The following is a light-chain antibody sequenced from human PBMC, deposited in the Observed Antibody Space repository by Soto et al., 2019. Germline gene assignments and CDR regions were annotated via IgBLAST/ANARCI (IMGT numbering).Light chain of an antibody. CDR1: QSVSSY. J-gene: IGKJ4*01. V-gene: IGKV3-11*01. Sequence: EVVLTQSPTTLSLSPGDRATLSCRASQSVSSYLAWYQQKPGQAPRLLIYDASKRATGIPARFSGSVSGTDFTLTISSLEPEDFAVYYCQQRSIWVTFGGGTKVEIK. CDR2: DAS. CDR3: QQRSIWVT.